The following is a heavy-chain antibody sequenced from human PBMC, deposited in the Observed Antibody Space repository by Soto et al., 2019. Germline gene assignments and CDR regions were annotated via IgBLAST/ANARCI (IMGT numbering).Heavy chain of an antibody. V-gene: IGHV4-39*01. CDR1: GGSISSSSYY. CDR3: ASALTGYCSSTSCYALELDWFDP. J-gene: IGHJ5*02. CDR2: IYYSGST. Sequence: SETLSLTCTVSGGSISSSSYYWGWIRQPPGKGLEWIGSIYYSGSTYYNPSLKSRVTISVDTSKNQFSLKLSSVTAADTAVYYCASALTGYCSSTSCYALELDWFDPWGQGTLVTVSS. D-gene: IGHD2-2*03.